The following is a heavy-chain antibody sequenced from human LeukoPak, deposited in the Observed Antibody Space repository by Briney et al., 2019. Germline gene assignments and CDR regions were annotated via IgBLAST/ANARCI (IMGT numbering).Heavy chain of an antibody. CDR2: IIPIFGTA. V-gene: IGHV1-69*05. D-gene: IGHD4-11*01. CDR3: ARDRDYSNYYGAYYYYYYMDV. J-gene: IGHJ6*03. CDR1: GGTFSSYA. Sequence: GASVEVSCKASGGTFSSYAISWVRQAPGQGLEWMGGIIPIFGTANYAQKFQGRVTITTDESTSTAYMELSSLRSEDTAVYYCARDRDYSNYYGAYYYYYYMDVWGKGTTVTLSS.